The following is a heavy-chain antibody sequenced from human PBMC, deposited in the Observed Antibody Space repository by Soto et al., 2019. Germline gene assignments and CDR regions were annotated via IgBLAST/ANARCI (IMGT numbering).Heavy chain of an antibody. Sequence: HPGGSLRLSCAASGFTFDDYAMHWVRQAPGKGPEWVSGISWNSGNIVYADSVKGRFTISRDNAKNSLYLQMNSLRPEDTALYYCAKDPQAWSGPYYFDYWGQGTLVTVSS. CDR1: GFTFDDYA. CDR2: ISWNSGNI. V-gene: IGHV3-9*01. D-gene: IGHD3-3*01. J-gene: IGHJ4*02. CDR3: AKDPQAWSGPYYFDY.